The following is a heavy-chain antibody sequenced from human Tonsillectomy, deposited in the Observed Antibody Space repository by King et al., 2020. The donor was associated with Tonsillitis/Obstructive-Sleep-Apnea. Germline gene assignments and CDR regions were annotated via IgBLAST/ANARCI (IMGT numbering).Heavy chain of an antibody. Sequence: VQLVESGGGVVRPGGSLRLSCAASGFTFVDYAMSWVRQAPGKGLEWVSGINWNGDKTSYADSVKGRFTISRDNAKNSLYLQMNSRGAEDTAFYYCARPFDAGDYWGQGTLVTVSS. CDR2: INWNGDKT. CDR1: GFTFVDYA. CDR3: ARPFDAGDY. J-gene: IGHJ4*02. V-gene: IGHV3-20*04. D-gene: IGHD3-9*01.